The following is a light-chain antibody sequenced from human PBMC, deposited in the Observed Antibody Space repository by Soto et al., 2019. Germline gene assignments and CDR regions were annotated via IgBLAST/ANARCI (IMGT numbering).Light chain of an antibody. Sequence: QSALTQPASVSGSPGQSITISCTGTSRDIGTSNLVSWYQQYPGKAPKLMIYEVTKRPSGISYRFSGSKSGNTASLTISGLQPEDEADYYCYSCTGMSTSLFVFGTGTKLTVL. J-gene: IGLJ1*01. CDR3: YSCTGMSTSLFV. V-gene: IGLV2-23*02. CDR1: SRDIGTSNL. CDR2: EVT.